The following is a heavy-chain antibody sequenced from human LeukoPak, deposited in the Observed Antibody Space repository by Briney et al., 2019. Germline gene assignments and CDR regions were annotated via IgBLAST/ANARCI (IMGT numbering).Heavy chain of an antibody. J-gene: IGHJ4*02. V-gene: IGHV4-59*01. CDR3: ARHARYSYFGY. D-gene: IGHD5-18*01. CDR1: GVSISSYY. Sequence: PSETLSLTCTVSGVSISSYYWSWIRQPPGKGLEWIGYIYYSGSTNYNPSLKSRVTISVDTSKNQFSLKLSSVTAADTAVYYCARHARYSYFGYWGQGTLVTVSS. CDR2: IYYSGST.